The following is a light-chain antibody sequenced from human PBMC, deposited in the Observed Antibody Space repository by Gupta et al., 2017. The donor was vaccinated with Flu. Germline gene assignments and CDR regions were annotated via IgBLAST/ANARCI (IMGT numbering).Light chain of an antibody. Sequence: DIQLTQSPSFLSASVGDRVTNTCRASQGISSYLAWYQQKPGKAPKLLIYAASTLQSGVPSRFSGSGSGTEFTLTISSLQPEDFATYYCQQLNSYLFTFGHGTKVDIK. J-gene: IGKJ3*01. CDR2: AAS. CDR1: QGISSY. V-gene: IGKV1-9*01. CDR3: QQLNSYLFT.